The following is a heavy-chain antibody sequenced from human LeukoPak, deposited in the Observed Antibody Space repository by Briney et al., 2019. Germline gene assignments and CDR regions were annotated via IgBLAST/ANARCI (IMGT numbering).Heavy chain of an antibody. Sequence: ASAKVSCKASGGTFSNYAINWVRQAPGQGLEWMGRIIPILGIANYAQKLQDRVTITADKSTTTAYMELSSLRSEDTAVYYCAREPMVTTYGLDVWGQGTTVTVSS. CDR3: AREPMVTTYGLDV. CDR2: IIPILGIA. CDR1: GGTFSNYA. J-gene: IGHJ6*02. D-gene: IGHD4-17*01. V-gene: IGHV1-69*04.